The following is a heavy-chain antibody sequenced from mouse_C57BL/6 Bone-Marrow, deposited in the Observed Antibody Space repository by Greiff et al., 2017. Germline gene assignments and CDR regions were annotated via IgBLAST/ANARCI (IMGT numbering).Heavy chain of an antibody. Sequence: QVQLKESGAELARPGASVKLSCKASGYTFTSYGISWVKQRPVQGLEWIGEIYPRSGNTYYNEKFKGKATLTADQSSSPAYMELRSLTSTDSAVYCCARCGGPIDYWGQGTTLTVSS. CDR2: IYPRSGNT. CDR1: GYTFTSYG. V-gene: IGHV1-81*01. CDR3: ARCGGPIDY. D-gene: IGHD1-1*02. J-gene: IGHJ2*01.